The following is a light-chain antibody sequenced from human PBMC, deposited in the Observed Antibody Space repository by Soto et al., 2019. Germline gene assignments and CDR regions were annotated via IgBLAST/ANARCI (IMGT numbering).Light chain of an antibody. Sequence: IGMTQSPATLSVSPGERATLSCRASQSVSSNLDWYQQKPGQAPSLLIFGASNRATGIPDRFSGSGSGTDFNFTIGRLEPEDFAMYYCQQYSDSPPTFGQGTKVHIK. CDR1: QSVSSN. CDR2: GAS. V-gene: IGKV3D-15*01. J-gene: IGKJ1*01. CDR3: QQYSDSPPT.